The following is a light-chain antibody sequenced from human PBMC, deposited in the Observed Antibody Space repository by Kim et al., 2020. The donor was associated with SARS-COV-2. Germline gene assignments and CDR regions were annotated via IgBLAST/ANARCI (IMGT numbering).Light chain of an antibody. J-gene: IGKJ4*01. CDR3: QQYNNWPLT. V-gene: IGKV3-15*01. CDR1: QSVSSN. Sequence: VSPGESATLPCRVSQSVSSNLAWYQQKPGQAPRLLIYGASTRATGIPARFSGSGSGTEFTLTISSLQSEDFAVHYCQQYNNWPLTFGGGTKVDIK. CDR2: GAS.